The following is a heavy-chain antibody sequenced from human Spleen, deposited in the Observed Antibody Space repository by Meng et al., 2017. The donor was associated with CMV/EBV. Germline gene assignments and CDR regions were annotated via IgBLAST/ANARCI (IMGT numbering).Heavy chain of an antibody. CDR2: INPNNGGT. CDR1: GYTFTGYR. V-gene: IGHV1-2*02. D-gene: IGHD6-19*01. J-gene: IGHJ4*02. Sequence: ASVKVSCKASGYTFTGYRIHWVRQAPGQGLVWMGWINPNNGGTNYAQKFQGRVTMTRDTSINTAYMELSRLRSDDTAVYHCAREWSIAVATARGGYFDYWGQGTLVTVSS. CDR3: AREWSIAVATARGGYFDY.